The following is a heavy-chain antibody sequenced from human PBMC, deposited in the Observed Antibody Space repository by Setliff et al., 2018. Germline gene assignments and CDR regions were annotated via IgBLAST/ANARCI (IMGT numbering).Heavy chain of an antibody. V-gene: IGHV1-69*13. CDR3: ARRMWELRSDAFDI. Sequence: SVKVSCKASGGTFSSYGISWVRQAPGQGLEWMGGIIPIFGTANYAQKFQGRVTITADESTSTVYMELSSLRSEDTAVYYCARRMWELRSDAFDIWGQGTMVTVSS. J-gene: IGHJ3*02. CDR2: IIPIFGTA. D-gene: IGHD1-26*01. CDR1: GGTFSSYG.